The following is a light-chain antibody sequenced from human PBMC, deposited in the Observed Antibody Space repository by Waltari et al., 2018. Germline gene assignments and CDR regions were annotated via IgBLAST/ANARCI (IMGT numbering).Light chain of an antibody. V-gene: IGKV1-33*01. J-gene: IGKJ2*01. CDR3: QQYNNSPYN. CDR2: FTS. CDR1: QGVNNY. Sequence: DIQMTQSPSSLSASVGDRVTITCRASQGVNNYLSWFQQKPGKAPKPLIYFTSNLETGVPSRFSGSRSGTDYTLTISSLQPEDIATYFCQQYNNSPYNFGQGTKVEIK.